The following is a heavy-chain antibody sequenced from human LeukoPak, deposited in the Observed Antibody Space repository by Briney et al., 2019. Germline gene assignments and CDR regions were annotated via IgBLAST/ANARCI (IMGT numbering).Heavy chain of an antibody. V-gene: IGHV3-64*01. D-gene: IGHD6-13*01. CDR3: ARVSGYSGTWYVDY. J-gene: IGHJ4*02. CDR1: GFXFSSYA. Sequence: PGGSLRLSCAASGFXFSSYAMHWDRQAPGKGQEYVSAISSNGGSTYYANSVKGRFTISRDNSKNTLYLQMGSLRAEDMAVYYCARVSGYSGTWYVDYWGQGTLVTVSS. CDR2: ISSNGGST.